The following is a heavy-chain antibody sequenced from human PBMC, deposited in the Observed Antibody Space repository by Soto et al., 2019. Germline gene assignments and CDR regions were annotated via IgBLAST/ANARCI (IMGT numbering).Heavy chain of an antibody. J-gene: IGHJ5*02. CDR1: GYTFTSYG. Sequence: ASVKVSCKASGYTFTSYGISWVRQAPGQGLERMGWISAYNGNTNYAQKLQGRVTMTTDTSTSTAYMELRSLRSDDTAFYYCATSPTVTTVNWFDTLGQGTLVTVSS. D-gene: IGHD4-17*01. CDR2: ISAYNGNT. V-gene: IGHV1-18*01. CDR3: ATSPTVTTVNWFDT.